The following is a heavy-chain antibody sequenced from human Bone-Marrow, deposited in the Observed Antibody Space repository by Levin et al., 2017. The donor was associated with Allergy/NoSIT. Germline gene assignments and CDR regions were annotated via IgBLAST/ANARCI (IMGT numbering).Heavy chain of an antibody. Sequence: GGSLRLSCAASGFTFDDYGMSWVRQAPGKGLEWVSGINWNGGSTGYADSVKGRFTISRDNAKNSLYLQMNSLRAEDTALYYCARGNYYDMMAKGAFDIWGQGTMVTVSS. V-gene: IGHV3-20*04. CDR3: ARGNYYDMMAKGAFDI. CDR1: GFTFDDYG. CDR2: INWNGGST. D-gene: IGHD3-22*01. J-gene: IGHJ3*02.